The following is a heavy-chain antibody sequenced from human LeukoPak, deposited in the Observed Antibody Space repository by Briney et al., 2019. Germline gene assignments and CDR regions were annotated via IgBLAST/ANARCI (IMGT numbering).Heavy chain of an antibody. J-gene: IGHJ4*02. CDR1: GFIFSSYA. CDR2: ISGSGGRT. Sequence: GGSLRLSCAASGFIFSSYAMSWVRLAPGKGLEWISVISGSGGRTDYADSVKGRFTISRDNSKNTLYLQMNSLRAEDTAVYYCARPSSSWYFDYWGQGTLVTVSS. V-gene: IGHV3-23*01. CDR3: ARPSSSWYFDY. D-gene: IGHD6-13*01.